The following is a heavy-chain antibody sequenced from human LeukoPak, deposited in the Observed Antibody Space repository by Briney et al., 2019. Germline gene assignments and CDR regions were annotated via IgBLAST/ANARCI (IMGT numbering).Heavy chain of an antibody. CDR3: ARDLRSYGFDY. CDR1: GGSISSYY. Sequence: SETLSLTCTVSGGSISSYYWSWIRQPPGKGLEWIGYIYYSGSTNYNPSLKSRVTMSVDTSKNQFSLKLSSVTAADTAVYYCARDLRSYGFDYWGQGTLVTVSS. D-gene: IGHD5-18*01. J-gene: IGHJ4*02. V-gene: IGHV4-59*01. CDR2: IYYSGST.